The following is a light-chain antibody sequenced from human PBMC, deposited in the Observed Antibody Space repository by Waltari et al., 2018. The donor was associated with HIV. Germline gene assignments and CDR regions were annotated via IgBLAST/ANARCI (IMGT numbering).Light chain of an antibody. CDR1: SSDVGGYNY. CDR3: SSDTSSSLGV. CDR2: DVS. V-gene: IGLV2-14*03. Sequence: QSALTQPASVSGSPGQSITISCTGTSSDVGGYNYVSWYQQHPGKAPKLMIYDVSNRPSGVANRFSGSKSGTAATLTISRLQAEDEAEYYCSSDTSSSLGVFGGGTKLTVL. J-gene: IGLJ2*01.